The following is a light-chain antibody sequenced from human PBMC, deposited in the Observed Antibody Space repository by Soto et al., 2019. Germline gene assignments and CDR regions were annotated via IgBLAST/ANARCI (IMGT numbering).Light chain of an antibody. J-gene: IGKJ4*01. V-gene: IGKV1-8*01. CDR2: AAS. CDR1: QGISSY. Sequence: AIRMTQSPSSLSASTGDRVTITCRASQGISSYLAWYQQKVGKAPKLLIYAASTLQSGVPSRFSGSGSGTDFTLTISCLQSEDFATYYCQQYYSYPFTFGGWTKVEIK. CDR3: QQYYSYPFT.